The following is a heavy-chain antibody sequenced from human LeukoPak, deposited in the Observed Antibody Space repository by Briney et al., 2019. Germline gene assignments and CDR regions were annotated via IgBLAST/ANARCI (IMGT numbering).Heavy chain of an antibody. Sequence: SETLSLTCSVSGYSISSGNYWGWIRQPPGKGLEWIGNIYHRGTSHYNPSLKSRVTISVDTSKNQFSLKLSSVTAADTAVYYCAGGVAAAGIEGWFDPWGQGTLVTVSS. CDR3: AGGVAAAGIEGWFDP. V-gene: IGHV4-38-2*01. CDR1: GYSISSGNY. D-gene: IGHD6-13*01. J-gene: IGHJ5*02. CDR2: IYHRGTS.